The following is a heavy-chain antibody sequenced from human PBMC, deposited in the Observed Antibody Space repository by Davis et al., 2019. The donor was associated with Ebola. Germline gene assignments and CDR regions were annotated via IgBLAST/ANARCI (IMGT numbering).Heavy chain of an antibody. Sequence: GGSLRLSCAASGFSFRNYGMHWVRQTPGRGLEWVASMSHDGSDKHYADSVKGRFTISRDNSRDTLHLQMDSLRPEDTAMYYCAKDQYSSSIDYWGQGTLVTVSS. D-gene: IGHD6-6*01. CDR2: MSHDGSDK. CDR1: GFSFRNYG. V-gene: IGHV3-30*18. CDR3: AKDQYSSSIDY. J-gene: IGHJ4*02.